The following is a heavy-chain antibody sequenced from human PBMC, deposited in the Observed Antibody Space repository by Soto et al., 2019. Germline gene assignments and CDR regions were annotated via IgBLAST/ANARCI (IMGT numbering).Heavy chain of an antibody. CDR3: ARLWAPGSRRGNWFDP. J-gene: IGHJ5*02. CDR2: IIPIFGTA. Sequence: SVKVSCKASGCTFSSYAISWVRQAPGQGVEWMGGIIPIFGTANYAQKFQGRVTITADESTSTAYMELSSLRSEDTAVYYCARLWAPGSRRGNWFDPWGQGTLVTVSS. D-gene: IGHD2-15*01. V-gene: IGHV1-69*13. CDR1: GCTFSSYA.